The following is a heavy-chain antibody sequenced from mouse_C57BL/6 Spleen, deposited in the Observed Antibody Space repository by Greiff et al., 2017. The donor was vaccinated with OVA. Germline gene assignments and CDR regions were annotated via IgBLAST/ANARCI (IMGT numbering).Heavy chain of an antibody. CDR1: GFTFTDYY. Sequence: EVHLVESGGGLVQPGGSLSLPCAASGFTFTDYYMSWVRQPPGKALEWLGFIRNKANGYTTEYSASVKGRFTISRDNSQSILYLQMNALRAEDSATYYCARYYYGSSAMDYWGQGTSVTVSS. V-gene: IGHV7-3*01. CDR2: IRNKANGYTT. J-gene: IGHJ4*01. D-gene: IGHD1-1*01. CDR3: ARYYYGSSAMDY.